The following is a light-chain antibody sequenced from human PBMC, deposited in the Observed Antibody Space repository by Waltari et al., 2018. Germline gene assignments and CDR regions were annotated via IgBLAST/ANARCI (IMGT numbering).Light chain of an antibody. CDR2: LGS. Sequence: DIVLTQSPLSLPVTPGEPASISCRSSQSLLHSNGFNYLDWFVQKPGQSPQLLIYLGSNRASGVPDRVTGSGSGTDFTLQISRVEAEDVGVYFCMQTTQTPWTFGQGTKVEI. V-gene: IGKV2-28*01. CDR3: MQTTQTPWT. J-gene: IGKJ1*01. CDR1: QSLLHSNGFNY.